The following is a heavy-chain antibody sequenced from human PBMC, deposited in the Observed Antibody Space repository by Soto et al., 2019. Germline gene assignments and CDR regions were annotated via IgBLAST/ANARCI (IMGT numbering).Heavy chain of an antibody. CDR2: IIPILGRA. D-gene: IGHD5-12*01. V-gene: IGHV1-69*10. CDR1: GGTSSSYT. J-gene: IGHJ6*02. Sequence: SVKVSCKASGGTSSSYTISWVRQAPRQGLEWMGGIIPILGRATYAQKFQGRVTITADNSTSTAYMELRSLRSEDTAVYYCAKGEGPQVVASSLYYYGMDVWGQGTTVTVSS. CDR3: AKGEGPQVVASSLYYYGMDV.